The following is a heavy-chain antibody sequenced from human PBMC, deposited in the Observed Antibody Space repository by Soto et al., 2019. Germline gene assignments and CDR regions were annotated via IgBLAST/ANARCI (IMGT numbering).Heavy chain of an antibody. J-gene: IGHJ5*02. D-gene: IGHD2-15*01. CDR3: ARAAGGSPWFDP. V-gene: IGHV1-46*03. CDR1: GYAFTSYY. Sequence: ASVKVSCKPSGYAFTSYYMHWVRQAPGQGLEWMGIINPSGGSTSYAQKFQGRVTMTRDTSTSTVYMELSSLRSEDTAVYYCARAAGGSPWFDPWGQGTLVTVSS. CDR2: INPSGGST.